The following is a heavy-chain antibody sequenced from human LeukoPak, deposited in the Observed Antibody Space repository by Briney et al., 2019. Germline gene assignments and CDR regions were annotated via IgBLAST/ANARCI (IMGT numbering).Heavy chain of an antibody. D-gene: IGHD3-22*01. J-gene: IGHJ1*01. Sequence: GGSLRLSCAASGFTFSSYWMHWVRQAPGKGLVWVSRIKGDGSTNYADSVKGRFTISRDNTKNTVSLQMNSLRAEDTGVYYCARAPSEIGGYYPEYFRHWGQGTLVTVSS. CDR2: IKGDGST. CDR3: ARAPSEIGGYYPEYFRH. CDR1: GFTFSSYW. V-gene: IGHV3-74*01.